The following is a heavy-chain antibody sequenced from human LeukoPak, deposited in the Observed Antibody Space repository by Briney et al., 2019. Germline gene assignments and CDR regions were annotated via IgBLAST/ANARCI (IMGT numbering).Heavy chain of an antibody. CDR2: IYYSGST. V-gene: IGHV4-39*01. Sequence: PSETLSLTCTVPGGSISSSSYYWGWIRQPPGKGLEWIGSIYYSGSTYYNPSLKSRVTISVDTSKNQFSLKLSSVTAADTAVYYCARHRVHSSSRDIDYWGQGTLVTVSS. CDR1: GGSISSSSYY. CDR3: ARHRVHSSSRDIDY. D-gene: IGHD6-6*01. J-gene: IGHJ4*02.